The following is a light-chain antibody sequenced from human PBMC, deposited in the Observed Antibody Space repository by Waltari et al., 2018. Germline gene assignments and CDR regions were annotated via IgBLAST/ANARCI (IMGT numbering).Light chain of an antibody. V-gene: IGKV3-15*01. Sequence: EIVMTQSPATLSVSPGERATISCRASQSVSSNYAWYQQKPGQAPRLLIYVASTRATGIPARFSGSGSGTEFTLTISSMQSEDFAVYYCQQYNNWPPNTFGQGTKLEIK. CDR3: QQYNNWPPNT. J-gene: IGKJ2*01. CDR2: VAS. CDR1: QSVSSN.